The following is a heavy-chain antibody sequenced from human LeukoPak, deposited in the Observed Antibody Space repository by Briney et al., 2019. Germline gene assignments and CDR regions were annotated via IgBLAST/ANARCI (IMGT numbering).Heavy chain of an antibody. V-gene: IGHV4-39*01. J-gene: IGHJ5*02. CDR2: IYYSGST. Sequence: SETLSLTCTVSGGSISSSSYYWGWIRQPPGKGLEWIGSIYYSGSTYYNPSLKSRVTISVDTSKNQFSLKLSSVTAADTAVYYCARHSRSSWYVNWFDPWGQGTLVTVSS. CDR3: ARHSRSSWYVNWFDP. CDR1: GGSISSSSYY. D-gene: IGHD6-13*01.